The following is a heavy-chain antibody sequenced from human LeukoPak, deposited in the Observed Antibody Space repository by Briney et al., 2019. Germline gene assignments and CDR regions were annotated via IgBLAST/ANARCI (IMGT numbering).Heavy chain of an antibody. J-gene: IGHJ4*02. D-gene: IGHD2-2*01. CDR3: ARRFCTTTNCYGGEFDY. CDR2: IYPGDSDT. CDR1: GYSFTSYW. V-gene: IGHV5-51*01. Sequence: GESLKISCKASGYSFTSYWIGWVRQMPGKGLEWMGIIYPGDSDTKYSPSFQGQVTISADKSINTAYLQWSSLKASDTAIYYWARRFCTTTNCYGGEFDYWGQGTLVTVSS.